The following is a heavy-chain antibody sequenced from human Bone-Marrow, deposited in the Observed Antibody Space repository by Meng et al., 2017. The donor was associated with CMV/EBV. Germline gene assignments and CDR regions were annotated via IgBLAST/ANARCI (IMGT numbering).Heavy chain of an antibody. CDR1: GFTFSSYG. CDR2: IRYDGSNK. CDR3: AKAERFGELLNSAFDI. Sequence: GGSLRLSCAASGFTFSSYGMHWVRQAPGKGLEWVAFIRYDGSNKYYADSVKGRFTISRDNSKNTLYLQMNSLRAEDTAVYYCAKAERFGELLNSAFDIWGQGTMVTVSS. D-gene: IGHD3-10*01. V-gene: IGHV3-30*02. J-gene: IGHJ3*02.